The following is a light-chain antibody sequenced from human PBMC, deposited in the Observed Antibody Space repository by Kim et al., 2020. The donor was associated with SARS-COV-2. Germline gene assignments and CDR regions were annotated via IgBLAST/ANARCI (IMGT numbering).Light chain of an antibody. Sequence: ALGQTVRITCQGDSLRRFSATWYQQKPGQAPVCVIYARNNRPSGVPDRFSGSSSGNTASLTITGTQAEDEADCYCNSRDNSGDHQVFGTGTKVTVL. V-gene: IGLV3-19*01. CDR2: ARN. CDR3: NSRDNSGDHQV. J-gene: IGLJ1*01. CDR1: SLRRFS.